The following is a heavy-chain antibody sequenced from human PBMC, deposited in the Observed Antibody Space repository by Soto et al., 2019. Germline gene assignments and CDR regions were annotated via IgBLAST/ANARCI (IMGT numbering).Heavy chain of an antibody. Sequence: SVKVSCKASGGTFSSYAISWVRQAPGQGLEWMGGIIPIFGTANYAQKFQGRVTITADESTSTAYMELSSLRSEDTAVYYCARVLGVAPGIAVAGTRDYYYYGMDVWGQGTTVTVSS. D-gene: IGHD6-19*01. J-gene: IGHJ6*02. CDR3: ARVLGVAPGIAVAGTRDYYYYGMDV. V-gene: IGHV1-69*13. CDR1: GGTFSSYA. CDR2: IIPIFGTA.